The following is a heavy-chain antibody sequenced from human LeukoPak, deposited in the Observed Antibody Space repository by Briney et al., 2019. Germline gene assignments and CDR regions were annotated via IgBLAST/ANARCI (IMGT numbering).Heavy chain of an antibody. CDR1: GGSISSGGYS. D-gene: IGHD3-10*01. CDR2: IYHSGST. V-gene: IGHV4-30-2*01. J-gene: IGHJ4*02. CDR3: ARDPVRGAPNDY. Sequence: SETLSLTCAVSGGSISSGGYSWSWIRQPPGKGLEWIGYIYHSGSTYYNPSLKSRVTISVDRSKNQFSLKLSSVTAADTAVYYCARDPVRGAPNDYWGQGTLVTVSS.